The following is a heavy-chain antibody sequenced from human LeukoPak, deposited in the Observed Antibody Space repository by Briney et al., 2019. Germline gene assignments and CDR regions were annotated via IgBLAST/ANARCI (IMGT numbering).Heavy chain of an antibody. CDR1: GFMFSNYW. Sequence: GSLRLSCAASGFMFSNYWMHWVRQAPGKGLVWVSRIVSDGSDTTYADSVRGRFTISRDNAKSTLYLQMNSLRAEDTAVYYCARASPGYWFDPWGQGTLVTVSS. CDR3: ARASPGYWFDP. V-gene: IGHV3-74*01. CDR2: IVSDGSDT. J-gene: IGHJ5*02.